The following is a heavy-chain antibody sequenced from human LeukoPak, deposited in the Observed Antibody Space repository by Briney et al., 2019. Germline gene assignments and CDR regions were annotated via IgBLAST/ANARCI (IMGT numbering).Heavy chain of an antibody. J-gene: IGHJ3*02. Sequence: PGGSLRLSCAASGFTVSSNYMSWVRQAPGKGLEWVSVIYSGGSTYYADSVKGRFTISRDNSKNTLYLQMNSLRAEDTAVYYCARHSMAGAHDAFDIWGQGTMVTVSP. D-gene: IGHD5-24*01. CDR3: ARHSMAGAHDAFDI. CDR1: GFTVSSNY. CDR2: IYSGGST. V-gene: IGHV3-66*04.